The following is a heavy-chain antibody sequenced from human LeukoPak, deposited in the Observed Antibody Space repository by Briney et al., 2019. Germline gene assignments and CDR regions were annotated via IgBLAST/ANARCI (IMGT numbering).Heavy chain of an antibody. Sequence: GGSLRLSCAASGFTFSIYAMSWVRQAPGKGRECVSAISCSGGSTYYADSVKGRFTLYRDNSKNTLYLQMNSLRAEDTAVYYCATHSGSYYKADYWGQGTLVTVSS. D-gene: IGHD3-10*01. CDR3: ATHSGSYYKADY. CDR1: GFTFSIYA. J-gene: IGHJ4*02. CDR2: ISCSGGST. V-gene: IGHV3-23*01.